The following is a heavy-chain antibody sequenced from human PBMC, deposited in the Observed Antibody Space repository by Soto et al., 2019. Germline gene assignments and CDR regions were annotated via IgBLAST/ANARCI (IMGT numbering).Heavy chain of an antibody. CDR3: ARDFSMVIVAPGY. V-gene: IGHV3-33*01. CDR1: GFTFSSYA. CDR2: IWYDGSNT. J-gene: IGHJ4*02. Sequence: QVQLVESGGGVVQPGRSLRLSCAASGFTFSSYAMHWVRQAPGKGLEWVGFIWYDGSNTFYAESMKGRFTISRDNSKNTVYMQINALRAEHTAVYYCARDFSMVIVAPGYWGQGTLVTVS. D-gene: IGHD5-12*01.